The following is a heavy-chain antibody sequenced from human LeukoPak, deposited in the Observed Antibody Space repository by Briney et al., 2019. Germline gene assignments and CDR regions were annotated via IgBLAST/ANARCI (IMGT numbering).Heavy chain of an antibody. CDR1: GGTFSSYA. Sequence: GSAVKVSCKASGGTFSSYAISWVRQAPGQGLEWMGRIIPILGIANYAQKFQGRVTITADKSTSTAYMELSSLRSEDTAVYYCARIGSVAGSPFDYWGQGTLLTVSS. V-gene: IGHV1-69*04. CDR2: IIPILGIA. D-gene: IGHD6-19*01. J-gene: IGHJ4*02. CDR3: ARIGSVAGSPFDY.